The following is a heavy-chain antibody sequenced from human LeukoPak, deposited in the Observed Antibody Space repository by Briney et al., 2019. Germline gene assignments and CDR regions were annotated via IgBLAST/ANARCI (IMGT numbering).Heavy chain of an antibody. CDR3: ARGVGTDSVFFP. CDR1: GGSVSSGTFY. J-gene: IGHJ5*02. CDR2: INSGGST. V-gene: IGHV4-61*02. D-gene: IGHD2-15*01. Sequence: SETLSLTCTVSGGSVSSGTFYWSWIRQPVGKGLEWIGRINSGGSTNYNPSLKSRVSISIDTSKNQFSLNLNSVTAADAAVYFCARGVGTDSVFFPWGQGTLVTVSS.